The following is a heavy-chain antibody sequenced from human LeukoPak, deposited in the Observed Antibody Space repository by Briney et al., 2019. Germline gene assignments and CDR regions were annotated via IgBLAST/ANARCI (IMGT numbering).Heavy chain of an antibody. CDR3: EKDPSIVGPTPSGR. CDR1: GFTVSSNY. D-gene: IGHD1-26*01. J-gene: IGHJ4*02. Sequence: GGSLRLSCAASGFTVSSNYMSWVRQAPGKGLEWVSVIYSGGSTYYADSVKGRFTISRDNSKNTLFLQMNSLRPEDTAVYYCEKDPSIVGPTPSGRGGQGTLVTVSS. CDR2: IYSGGST. V-gene: IGHV3-66*02.